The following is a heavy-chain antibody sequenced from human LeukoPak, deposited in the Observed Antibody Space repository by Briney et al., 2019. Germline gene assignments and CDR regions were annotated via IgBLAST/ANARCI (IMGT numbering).Heavy chain of an antibody. Sequence: GASVKVSCKASGYTFTGYYMHWVRQAPGQGLEWMGWINPTSGGTDFAQKFQGWVTMTWDTSISTAYMELSRLKFDDTAVYYCARGFPDYYDNSAYRSGFDYWGQGTLVTVAS. J-gene: IGHJ4*02. CDR2: INPTSGGT. D-gene: IGHD3-22*01. V-gene: IGHV1-2*04. CDR3: ARGFPDYYDNSAYRSGFDY. CDR1: GYTFTGYY.